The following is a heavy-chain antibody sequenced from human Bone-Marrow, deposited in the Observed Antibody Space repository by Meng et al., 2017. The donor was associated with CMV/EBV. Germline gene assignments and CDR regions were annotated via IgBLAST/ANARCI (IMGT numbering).Heavy chain of an antibody. Sequence: VSVKVSCKASGYTFTGYYIHWVRQAPRQGLEWMGWVNPNSGGTNYAQKFQGSVTMTRDTSISTAYMELNRLTSDDTAVYYCARPRVAGTAHFDSWGQGTLVTVSS. D-gene: IGHD6-19*01. CDR1: GYTFTGYY. CDR2: VNPNSGGT. CDR3: ARPRVAGTAHFDS. V-gene: IGHV1-2*02. J-gene: IGHJ4*02.